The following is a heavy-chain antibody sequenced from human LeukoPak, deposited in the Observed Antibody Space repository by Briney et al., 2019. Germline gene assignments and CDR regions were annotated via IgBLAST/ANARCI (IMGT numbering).Heavy chain of an antibody. CDR1: GFTFSSYS. D-gene: IGHD1-1*01. Sequence: GGSLRLSCAASGFTFSSYSMNWVRQAPGKGLEWVSSISSSSSYIYYADSVKGRFTTSRDNAKNSLYLQMNSLRAEDTAVYYCARDSVQLKNYYYYYYMDVWGKGTTVTISS. J-gene: IGHJ6*03. CDR3: ARDSVQLKNYYYYYYMDV. CDR2: ISSSSSYI. V-gene: IGHV3-21*01.